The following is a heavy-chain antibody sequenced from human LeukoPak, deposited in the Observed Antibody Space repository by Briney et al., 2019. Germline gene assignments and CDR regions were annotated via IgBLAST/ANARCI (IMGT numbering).Heavy chain of an antibody. CDR1: GFTFSSYS. J-gene: IGHJ4*02. V-gene: IGHV3-48*01. Sequence: GGSLRLSCAASGFTFSSYSMDWVRQAPGKGLEWVSYISSSSSTIYYADSVKGRFTISRDNAKNSLYLQMNSLRAEDTAVYYCARGKLVVPAAMRDYWGQGTLVTVSS. D-gene: IGHD2-2*01. CDR2: ISSSSSTI. CDR3: ARGKLVVPAAMRDY.